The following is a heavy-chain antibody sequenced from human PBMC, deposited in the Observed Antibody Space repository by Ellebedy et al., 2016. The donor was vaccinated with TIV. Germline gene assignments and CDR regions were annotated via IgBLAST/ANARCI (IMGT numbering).Heavy chain of an antibody. D-gene: IGHD6-6*01. J-gene: IGHJ5*02. Sequence: MPSETLSLTCTVSGGSMTSHYWSWIRQPPGKGLEWIGYVYYNGNTNYNPSLKSRLTLAIDTSKNQFSLKLNSVTAADTAVYYCARRLEYSSYSWFDPWGQGTLVTVSS. CDR3: ARRLEYSSYSWFDP. CDR2: VYYNGNT. V-gene: IGHV4-59*08. CDR1: GGSMTSHY.